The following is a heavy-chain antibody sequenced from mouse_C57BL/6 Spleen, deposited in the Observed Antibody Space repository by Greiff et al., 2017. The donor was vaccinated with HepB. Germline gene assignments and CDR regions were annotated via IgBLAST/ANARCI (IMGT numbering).Heavy chain of an antibody. CDR1: GFTFSDYG. CDR2: ISSGSSTI. V-gene: IGHV5-17*01. CDR3: ARTRRNYAMDY. J-gene: IGHJ4*01. Sequence: VKVVVSGGGLVKPGGSLKLSCAASGFTFSDYGMHWVRHAPEKGLEWVAYISSGSSTIYYADTVKGRFTISRDNAKNTLFLQMTSLRSEDTAMYYCARTRRNYAMDYWGQGTAVTVSS.